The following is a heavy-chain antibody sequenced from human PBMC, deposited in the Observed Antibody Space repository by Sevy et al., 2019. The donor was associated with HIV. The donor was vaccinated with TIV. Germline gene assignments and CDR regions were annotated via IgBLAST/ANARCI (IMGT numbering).Heavy chain of an antibody. D-gene: IGHD2-2*01. CDR1: GDSINTYY. CDR3: ARLRWDLVVVPGASPGCYFDQ. J-gene: IGHJ4*02. Sequence: SETLSLTCTVSGDSINTYYWSWIRQPPGKGLEWIGYVSTSGSTNYNPSLKSRDTISLDTSRNQVSLKVTSVTAADAAVYDCARLRWDLVVVPGASPGCYFDQWGQGTLVTVSS. V-gene: IGHV4-4*08. CDR2: VSTSGST.